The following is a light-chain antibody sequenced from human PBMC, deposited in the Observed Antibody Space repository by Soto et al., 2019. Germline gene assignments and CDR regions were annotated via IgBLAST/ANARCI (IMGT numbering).Light chain of an antibody. V-gene: IGKV3-20*01. J-gene: IGKJ1*01. Sequence: EIVLTQSPGTLSLSPGERATLSCRASQSVSSSYLAWYQQKPGQAPRLLIYGASSRATGIPDRFSGSGSGTDFTLTISRLEPEDFAVSYCHQYGNSPETFGQGTKVEIK. CDR3: HQYGNSPET. CDR1: QSVSSSY. CDR2: GAS.